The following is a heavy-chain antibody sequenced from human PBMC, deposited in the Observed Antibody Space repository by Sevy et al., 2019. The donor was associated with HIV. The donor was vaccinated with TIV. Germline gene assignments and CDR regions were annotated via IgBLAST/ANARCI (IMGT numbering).Heavy chain of an antibody. CDR2: MSGSDDRGGEDTI. D-gene: IGHD3-16*01. CDR3: ARDHVKDGKGGDYYYHAMDV. J-gene: IGHJ6*02. CDR1: GFTLSDYY. V-gene: IGHV3-11*01. Sequence: GGSLRLSCTASGFTLSDYYISWIRQAPGKGLQWISYMSGSDDRGGEDTIYYADAVKGRFTISRDNAKNSLYRQMSSLRADDTAVYYCARDHVKDGKGGDYYYHAMDVWGRGTTVTVSS.